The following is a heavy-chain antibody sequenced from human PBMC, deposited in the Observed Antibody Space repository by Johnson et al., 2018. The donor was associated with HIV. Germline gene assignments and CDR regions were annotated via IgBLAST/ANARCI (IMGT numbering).Heavy chain of an antibody. V-gene: IGHV3-53*01. CDR3: ARDPTTVVAFDAFDI. CDR1: GFTVSSNY. Sequence: VQLVESGGGLIQPGGSLRLSCAASGFTVSSNYMSWVRQAPGKGLEWVSVIYSGGSTYYADSVKGRFTISRDNSKNTLYLKMNSLRAEDTAVYYCARDPTTVVAFDAFDIWGQGTMVTVSS. J-gene: IGHJ3*02. CDR2: IYSGGST. D-gene: IGHD4-23*01.